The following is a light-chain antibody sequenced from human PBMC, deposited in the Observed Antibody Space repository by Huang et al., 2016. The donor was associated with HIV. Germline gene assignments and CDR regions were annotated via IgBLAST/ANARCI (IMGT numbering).Light chain of an antibody. Sequence: EIVLTQSPATLSLSPGERATLSCRASQSVSSYLAWYQQKPGQAPRLLIYDASNRATGSPAMFSGSGSGTDFTLTISSLEPEDFAVYYCQQRSNWPLLTFGGGTKVEIK. CDR3: QQRSNWPLLT. CDR2: DAS. CDR1: QSVSSY. V-gene: IGKV3-11*01. J-gene: IGKJ4*01.